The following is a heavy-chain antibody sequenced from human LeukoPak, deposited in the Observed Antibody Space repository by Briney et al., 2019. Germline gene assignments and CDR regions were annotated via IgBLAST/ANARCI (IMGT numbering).Heavy chain of an antibody. CDR1: GFTFSSYW. Sequence: GGSLRLSCAASGFTFSSYWMHWVRQAPGKGLVWVSRINSDGSSTSYADSVKGRFTISRDNAKNTLYLQMNSLRAEVTAVYYCASPAVSRDFDIWGQGTMVTVSS. D-gene: IGHD6-19*01. CDR2: INSDGSST. V-gene: IGHV3-74*01. CDR3: ASPAVSRDFDI. J-gene: IGHJ3*02.